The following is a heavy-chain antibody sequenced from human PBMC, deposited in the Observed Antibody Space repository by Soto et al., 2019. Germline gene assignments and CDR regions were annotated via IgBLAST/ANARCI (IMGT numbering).Heavy chain of an antibody. Sequence: SETLSLTCTVSGGSVSNGSYYWSWIRQPPGKGLEWIGYIYYSGSTNYNPSLKSRVTMSVDTSKNQFSLKLSSLTAADTAIYYCARANWFFDYWGQGTLVTVSS. CDR3: ARANWFFDY. CDR2: IYYSGST. J-gene: IGHJ4*02. V-gene: IGHV4-61*01. CDR1: GGSVSNGSYY. D-gene: IGHD7-27*01.